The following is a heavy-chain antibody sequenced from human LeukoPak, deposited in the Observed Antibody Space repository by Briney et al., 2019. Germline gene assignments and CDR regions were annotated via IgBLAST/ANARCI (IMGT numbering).Heavy chain of an antibody. CDR2: INPNTGAT. V-gene: IGHV1-2*02. Sequence: ASVKVSCKPSGYTFTGYHLHWVRQAPGQGLEWMGWINPNTGATIYAEKFQGRVTMTRDTSIDTAYMEMRSLRSDDTAVYYCARDRVGSGWPRPWYFEFWGQGTLITVSS. D-gene: IGHD6-19*01. CDR3: ARDRVGSGWPRPWYFEF. J-gene: IGHJ4*02. CDR1: GYTFTGYH.